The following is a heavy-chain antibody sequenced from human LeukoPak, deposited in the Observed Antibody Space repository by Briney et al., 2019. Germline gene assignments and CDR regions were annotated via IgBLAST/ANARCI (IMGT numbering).Heavy chain of an antibody. J-gene: IGHJ4*02. V-gene: IGHV3-21*01. D-gene: IGHD6-19*01. CDR2: TSSSSSYI. CDR3: ARDKSGVAGTLEFDY. CDR1: GFTFSSYS. Sequence: GGSLRLSCAASGFTFSSYSMNWVRQAPGKGLEWVSSTSSSSSYIYYADSVKGRFTISRDNAKNSLYLQMNSLRAEDTAVYYCARDKSGVAGTLEFDYWGQGTLVTVSS.